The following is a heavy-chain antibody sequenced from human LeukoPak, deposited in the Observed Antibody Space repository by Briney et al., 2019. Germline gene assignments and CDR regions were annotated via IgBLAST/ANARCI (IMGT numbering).Heavy chain of an antibody. CDR2: IYHSGST. CDR3: AREIVDCSSGSCYSGTYYYYYYGMDV. J-gene: IGHJ6*04. D-gene: IGHD2-15*01. Sequence: SETLSLTCAVSGYSISSGYYWGWIRQPPGKGLEWIGSIYHSGSTYYNPSLKSRVTISVDTSKNQFSLKLSSVTAADTAVYYCAREIVDCSSGSCYSGTYYYYYYGMDVWGKGTTVTVSS. CDR1: GYSISSGYY. V-gene: IGHV4-38-2*02.